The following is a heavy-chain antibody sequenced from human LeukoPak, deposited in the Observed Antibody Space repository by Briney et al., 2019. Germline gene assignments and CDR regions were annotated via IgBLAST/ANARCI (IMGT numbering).Heavy chain of an antibody. Sequence: PGGSLRLSCAASGFTFSSYWMHWVRQAPGKGLVWASRINSDGSSTSYADSVKGRFTISRDNAKNTLYLQMNSLRAEDTAVYYCARDRDSSSWYGGHNWFDPWGQGTLVTVSS. CDR2: INSDGSST. J-gene: IGHJ5*02. CDR3: ARDRDSSSWYGGHNWFDP. V-gene: IGHV3-74*01. CDR1: GFTFSSYW. D-gene: IGHD6-13*01.